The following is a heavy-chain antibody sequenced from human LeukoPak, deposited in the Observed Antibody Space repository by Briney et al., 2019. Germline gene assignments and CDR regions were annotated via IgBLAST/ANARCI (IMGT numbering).Heavy chain of an antibody. Sequence: QAGGSLRLSCAASGFTFSSYAMSWVRQAPGKGLEWVSAISGSGGSTNYADSVKGRFTISRDNSKNTLYLQMNSLRAEDTAVYYCAKDRYYGSGSYYNGGPFDYWGQGTLVTVSS. V-gene: IGHV3-23*01. CDR3: AKDRYYGSGSYYNGGPFDY. D-gene: IGHD3-10*01. J-gene: IGHJ4*02. CDR2: ISGSGGST. CDR1: GFTFSSYA.